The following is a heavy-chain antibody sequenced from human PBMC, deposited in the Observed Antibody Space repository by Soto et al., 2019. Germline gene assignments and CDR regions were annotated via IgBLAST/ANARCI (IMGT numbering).Heavy chain of an antibody. CDR3: ARASPGGLLWFGELFDY. D-gene: IGHD3-10*01. CDR1: GGSFSGYY. J-gene: IGHJ4*02. V-gene: IGHV4-34*01. CDR2: INHSGST. Sequence: QVQLQQWGAGLLKPSETLSLTCAVYGGSFSGYYWSWIRQPPGKGLEWIGEINHSGSTNYNPSLKSRVTISVDSSKNQFSLKLSSVTAADTAEYYCARASPGGLLWFGELFDYWGQGTLVTVSS.